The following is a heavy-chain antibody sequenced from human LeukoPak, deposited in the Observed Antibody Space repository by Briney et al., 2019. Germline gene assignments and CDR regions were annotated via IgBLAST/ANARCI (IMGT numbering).Heavy chain of an antibody. CDR2: ISTYNGNT. CDR3: ARDLGYCSGNRCYRNWFDP. CDR1: GYTFTDYG. J-gene: IGHJ5*02. V-gene: IGHV1-18*01. Sequence: ASVKVSCKASGYTFTDYGISWVRQAPGQGLEWMGWISTYNGNTNHAQKFQGRVTLTTDTSASTAYMELRSLRSDDTAVYYCARDLGYCSGNRCYRNWFDPWGQGTLSPSPQ. D-gene: IGHD2-2*03.